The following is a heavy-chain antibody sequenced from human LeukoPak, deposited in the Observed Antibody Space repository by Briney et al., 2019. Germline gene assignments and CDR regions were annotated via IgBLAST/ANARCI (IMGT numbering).Heavy chain of an antibody. D-gene: IGHD6-13*01. V-gene: IGHV1-69*05. J-gene: IGHJ6*03. Sequence: ASVKVFCKASGVSFRDYTINWVRQAPGQGLEGMGAIIPISGTTNYAQRLQGRVTLTMDDSATTAFMEMSSLRSEDTAVYYCASRFTARQLVPADYYHMDVWGKGTTVFVSS. CDR1: GVSFRDYT. CDR2: IIPISGTT. CDR3: ASRFTARQLVPADYYHMDV.